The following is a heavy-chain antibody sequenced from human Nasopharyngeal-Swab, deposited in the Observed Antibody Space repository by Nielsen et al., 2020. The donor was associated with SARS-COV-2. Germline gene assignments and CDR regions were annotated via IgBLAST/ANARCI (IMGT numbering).Heavy chain of an antibody. J-gene: IGHJ6*02. CDR1: GFTFSSYG. V-gene: IGHV3-30*03. CDR2: ISYDGSNK. D-gene: IGHD2-2*01. Sequence: GSLRLSCAASGFTFSSYGMHWVRQAPGKGLEWVAVISYDGSNKYYADSVKGRFTISRDNSKNTLYLQMNSLRSEDTAVYYCASPDRSLIVVVPAALSYYYGMDVWGQGTTVTVSS. CDR3: ASPDRSLIVVVPAALSYYYGMDV.